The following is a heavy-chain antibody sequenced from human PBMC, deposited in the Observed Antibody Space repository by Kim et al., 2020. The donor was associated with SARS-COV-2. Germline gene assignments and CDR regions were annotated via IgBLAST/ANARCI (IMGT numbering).Heavy chain of an antibody. V-gene: IGHV1-8*01. Sequence: ASVKVSCKASGYTFTSYDINLVRQATGQGLEWMGWMNPNSGNTGYAQKLQRRVTMTRNTAISTAYMELSSLRSEYTAVYYCARVSARDFWSGYYTPRGYYDYYYGMDVWGQGTTVTVSS. D-gene: IGHD3-3*01. CDR2: MNPNSGNT. CDR1: GYTFTSYD. CDR3: ARVSARDFWSGYYTPRGYYDYYYGMDV. J-gene: IGHJ6*02.